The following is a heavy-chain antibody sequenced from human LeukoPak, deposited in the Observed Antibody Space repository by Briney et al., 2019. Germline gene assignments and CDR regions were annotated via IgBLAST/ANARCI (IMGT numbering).Heavy chain of an antibody. D-gene: IGHD1-26*01. Sequence: GGSLRLSCAASGFTFSSSWMSWVRQAPGKGLEWVGNIKQDGSEKSYMDSVKGRFTISRDNAKNSLYLQMNSLRDEDTAVYYCARDRPNREPLFHFDFWGRGTLVTVSS. CDR2: IKQDGSEK. V-gene: IGHV3-7*01. J-gene: IGHJ4*02. CDR3: ARDRPNREPLFHFDF. CDR1: GFTFSSSW.